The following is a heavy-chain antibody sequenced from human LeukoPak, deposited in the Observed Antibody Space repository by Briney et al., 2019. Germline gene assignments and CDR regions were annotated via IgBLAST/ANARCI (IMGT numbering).Heavy chain of an antibody. Sequence: PSETLSLTCTVSGGSISSYYWSRIRQPPGKGLEWIGYIYYSGSTNYNPSLKSRVTISVDTSKNQFSPKLSSMTAADTAVYYCARSPRGDDLLFDYWGQGTLVTVSS. CDR2: IYYSGST. D-gene: IGHD5-12*01. CDR1: GGSISSYY. V-gene: IGHV4-59*01. J-gene: IGHJ4*02. CDR3: ARSPRGDDLLFDY.